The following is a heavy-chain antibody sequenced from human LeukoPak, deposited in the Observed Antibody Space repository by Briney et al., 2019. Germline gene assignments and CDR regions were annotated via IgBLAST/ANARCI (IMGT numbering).Heavy chain of an antibody. J-gene: IGHJ4*02. V-gene: IGHV3-23*01. CDR1: GFTFSNYA. CDR2: ISSNGAST. D-gene: IGHD1-26*01. Sequence: GGSLRLSCAASGFTFSNYAMSWVRQAPGKGLEWVSGISSNGASTYYRDSMKGRFTISRDNSKNTVYLQMNSLRAEDAAVYYCARRALGSYYGYYFDYWGQGTLVIVSS. CDR3: ARRALGSYYGYYFDY.